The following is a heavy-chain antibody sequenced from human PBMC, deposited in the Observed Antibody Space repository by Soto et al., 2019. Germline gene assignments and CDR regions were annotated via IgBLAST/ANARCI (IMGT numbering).Heavy chain of an antibody. Sequence: SETLSLTCTVSGGSVSSYYWSWIRQSPGKGLEWIGYIYYSGSTKYKPSLKSRVTISVDTSKNHFSLKLSSVTAADTAVYYCARALSGYAGFDPWGQGTLVTVSS. CDR3: ARALSGYAGFDP. CDR2: IYYSGST. D-gene: IGHD5-12*01. J-gene: IGHJ5*02. V-gene: IGHV4-59*02. CDR1: GGSVSSYY.